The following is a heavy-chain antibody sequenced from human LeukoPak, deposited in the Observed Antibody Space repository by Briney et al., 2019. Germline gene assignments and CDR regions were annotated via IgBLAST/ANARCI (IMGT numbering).Heavy chain of an antibody. V-gene: IGHV3-48*01. D-gene: IGHD3-10*01. J-gene: IGHJ4*02. CDR2: ISSSSSTI. CDR1: GFTFSSYS. Sequence: SGGSLRLSCEGSGFTFSSYSMNWVRQAPGKGLEWVSHISSSSSTIYYADSVKGRFTISRDNAKNSLYLQMNSLRAEDTAVYYCARAGFTFSDYFGSFFDYWGQGTPVTVSS. CDR3: ARAGFTFSDYFGSFFDY.